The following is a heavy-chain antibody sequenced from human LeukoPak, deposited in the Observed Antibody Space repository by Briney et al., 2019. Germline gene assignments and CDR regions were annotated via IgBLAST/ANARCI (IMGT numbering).Heavy chain of an antibody. CDR3: AGLTYYYDSSGYHLDY. J-gene: IGHJ4*02. Sequence: SETLSLTCIVSGGSISSSSYYWGWIRQPPGKGLEWIGSIYYSGSTYYNPSLKSRVTISVDTSKNQFSLKLSSVTAADTAVYYCAGLTYYYDSSGYHLDYWGQGTLVTVSS. D-gene: IGHD3-22*01. V-gene: IGHV4-39*01. CDR2: IYYSGST. CDR1: GGSISSSSYY.